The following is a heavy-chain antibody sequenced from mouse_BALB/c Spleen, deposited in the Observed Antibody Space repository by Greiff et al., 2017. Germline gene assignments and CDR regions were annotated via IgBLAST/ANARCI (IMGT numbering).Heavy chain of an antibody. V-gene: IGHV3-1*02. CDR2: IHYSGST. D-gene: IGHD2-3*01. CDR3: ARSEYDGYLYYYAMDY. CDR1: GYSITSGYS. Sequence: EVKLVESGPDLVKPSQSLSLTCTVTGYSITSGYSWHWIRQFPGNKLEWMGYIHYSGSTNYNPSLKSRISITRDTSKNQFFLQLNSVTTEDTATYYCARSEYDGYLYYYAMDYWGQGTSVTVSS. J-gene: IGHJ4*01.